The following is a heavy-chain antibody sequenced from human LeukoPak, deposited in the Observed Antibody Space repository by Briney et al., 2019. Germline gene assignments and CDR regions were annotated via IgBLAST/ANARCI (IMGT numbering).Heavy chain of an antibody. CDR3: ARVAYGSSWYVDY. J-gene: IGHJ4*02. Sequence: GGSLRLSCAASGFTFSSYWMHWVRQVPGKGLVWVSRINSDGRSTGYADSVKGRFTISRDNAKNTLYLQMNSLTAEDTAVYYCARVAYGSSWYVDYWGQGNLVTVSS. D-gene: IGHD6-13*01. V-gene: IGHV3-74*01. CDR1: GFTFSSYW. CDR2: INSDGRST.